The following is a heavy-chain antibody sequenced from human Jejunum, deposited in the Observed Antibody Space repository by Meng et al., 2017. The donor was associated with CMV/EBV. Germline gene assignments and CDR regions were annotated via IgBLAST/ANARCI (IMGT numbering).Heavy chain of an antibody. J-gene: IGHJ4*02. CDR2: IYGASSAR. CDR1: AFTFSTSS. CDR3: AKDKTPDGLFNFDF. Sequence: SAFTFSTSSMSWVRQAPGKGLEWVSIIYGASSARYYADSVKGRFTISRDNSRNTVYLQMNSLRADDTAVYYCAKDKTPDGLFNFDFWGRGTQVTVSS. V-gene: IGHV3-23*03. D-gene: IGHD1-14*01.